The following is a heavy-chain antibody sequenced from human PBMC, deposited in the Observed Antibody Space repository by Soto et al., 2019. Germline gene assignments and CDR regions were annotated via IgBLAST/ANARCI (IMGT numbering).Heavy chain of an antibody. CDR3: AREPVGPYYAMAV. CDR2: LGFDGGGR. CDR1: GFAFSSYG. V-gene: IGHV3-33*01. Sequence: QVQLVESGGGVVQPGRSLRLSCVASGFAFSSYGMHWVRQTPGKGLEWVAVLGFDGGGRYYADSVKGRFTISRDNCKNTLYPQMDSLRGEDTALYYCAREPVGPYYAMAVWGHGTAVTVAS. D-gene: IGHD1-26*01. J-gene: IGHJ6*02.